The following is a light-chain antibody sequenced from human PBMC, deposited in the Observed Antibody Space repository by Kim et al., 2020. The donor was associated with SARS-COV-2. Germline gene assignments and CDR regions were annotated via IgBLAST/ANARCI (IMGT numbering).Light chain of an antibody. CDR3: QHRSNWPPT. CDR2: DTS. Sequence: EIVLTQSPATLSLSPGARATLSCRASQSVSSYLAWYQQKPGQAPRLLIYDTSNRATGIPARFSGSGSGTDFTLTISSLESEDFAVYYCQHRSNWPPTFGQGTKVDIK. CDR1: QSVSSY. V-gene: IGKV3-11*01. J-gene: IGKJ1*01.